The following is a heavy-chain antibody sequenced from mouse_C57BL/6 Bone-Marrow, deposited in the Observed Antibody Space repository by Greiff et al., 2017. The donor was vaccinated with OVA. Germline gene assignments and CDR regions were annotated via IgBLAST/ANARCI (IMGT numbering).Heavy chain of an antibody. J-gene: IGHJ4*01. CDR3: TRLLDAMDY. D-gene: IGHD2-1*01. CDR2: ISSGGDYI. Sequence: EVQLVESGDGLVKPGGSLKLSCAASGFTFSSYAMSWVRQTPEKRLEWVAYISSGGDYIYYADTVKGRFTISRDNTRNTLYLHMSSLKSEDTAMYYCTRLLDAMDYWGQGTSVTVSS. V-gene: IGHV5-9-1*02. CDR1: GFTFSSYA.